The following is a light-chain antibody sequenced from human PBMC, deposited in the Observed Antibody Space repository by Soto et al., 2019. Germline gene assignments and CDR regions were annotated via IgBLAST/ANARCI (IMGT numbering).Light chain of an antibody. V-gene: IGKV3-15*01. CDR3: QQYNNWPLT. CDR1: QSVSSN. J-gene: IGKJ4*01. CDR2: GAS. Sequence: EIVMTQSPATLSVSPGERVTLSCRASQSVSSNLAWYQQKPGQAPRHLIYGASTRATDIPARFSGSGSGTEFTLTISSLQSEDFAVYYFQQYNNWPLTFGGGTKVEIK.